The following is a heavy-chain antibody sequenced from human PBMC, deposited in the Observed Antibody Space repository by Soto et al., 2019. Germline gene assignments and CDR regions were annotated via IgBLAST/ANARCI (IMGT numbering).Heavy chain of an antibody. CDR1: RYTFTSYY. V-gene: IGHV1-46*01. CDR2: INPSGGST. D-gene: IGHD2-2*01. Sequence: ASVKVSFKASRYTFTSYYMHWVRQAPGQGLEWMGIINPSGGSTSYAQKLQGRVTMTTDTSTSTAYMELRSLRSDDTAVYYCAREYCISTSCRYFDYWGQGTLVTVSS. J-gene: IGHJ4*02. CDR3: AREYCISTSCRYFDY.